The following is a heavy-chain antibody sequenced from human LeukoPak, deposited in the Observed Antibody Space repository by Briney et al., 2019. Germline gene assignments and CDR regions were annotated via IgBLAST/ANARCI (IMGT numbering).Heavy chain of an antibody. V-gene: IGHV4-39*01. Sequence: PSETLSLTCTVSGGSISSSSYYWGWIRQPPGKGLEWIGSIYYSGSTYYNPSLKSRVTISVDTSKNQFSLKLSSVTAADTAIYYCALQEQLGRLGDYWGQGSLVTVSS. CDR2: IYYSGST. J-gene: IGHJ4*02. D-gene: IGHD1-1*01. CDR3: ALQEQLGRLGDY. CDR1: GGSISSSSYY.